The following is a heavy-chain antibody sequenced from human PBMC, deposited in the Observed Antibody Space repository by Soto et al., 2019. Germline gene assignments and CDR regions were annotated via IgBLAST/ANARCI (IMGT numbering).Heavy chain of an antibody. D-gene: IGHD2-15*01. CDR1: GFTFGDSY. CDR2: ISPGSRYP. Sequence: GLLRLSCAGSGFTFGDSYMSWIRQAPGKGLEWLSYISPGSRYPAYADSAKGRFTISRDNAKRSLYLQMMSLTAEDTAIYYCVRGGGGGLFDPWGQGTMVTVSS. CDR3: VRGGGGGLFDP. V-gene: IGHV3-11*06. J-gene: IGHJ5*02.